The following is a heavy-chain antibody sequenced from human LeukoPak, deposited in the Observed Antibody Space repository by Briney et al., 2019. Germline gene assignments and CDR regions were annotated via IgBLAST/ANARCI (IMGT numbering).Heavy chain of an antibody. Sequence: SETLSLTCTVSGNSISSGDYYWSWIRQPAGKGLEWIGRIYTSGSATYNPSLKSRVTISGDTSENQFSLRLSSVTAADTAVYYCARASYSYDISGWVPFDYWGQGTLVTVSS. J-gene: IGHJ4*02. CDR3: ARASYSYDISGWVPFDY. CDR1: GNSISSGDYY. D-gene: IGHD3-22*01. CDR2: IYTSGSA. V-gene: IGHV4-61*02.